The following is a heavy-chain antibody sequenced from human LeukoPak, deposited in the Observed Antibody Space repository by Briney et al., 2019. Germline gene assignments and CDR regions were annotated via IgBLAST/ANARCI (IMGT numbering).Heavy chain of an antibody. CDR1: GFTFSSYG. Sequence: GGSLGLSCAASGFTFSSYGMHWVRQAPGKGLEWVAFIRYDGSNKYYADSVKGRFTISRDNSKNTLYLQMNSLRAEDTAVYYCAKNQSTYYDFWSGYYGFDYWGQGTLVTVSS. J-gene: IGHJ4*02. CDR3: AKNQSTYYDFWSGYYGFDY. V-gene: IGHV3-30*02. D-gene: IGHD3-3*01. CDR2: IRYDGSNK.